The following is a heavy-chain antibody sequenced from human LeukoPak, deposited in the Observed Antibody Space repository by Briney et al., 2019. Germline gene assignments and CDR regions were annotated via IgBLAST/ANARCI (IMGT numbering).Heavy chain of an antibody. CDR1: GFTVSSNY. CDR3: ASGSGWYFGPDY. Sequence: GGSLRLSCAASGFTVSSNYMSWVRQAPGKGLEWVSVIYSGGSTYYTDSVKGRFTISRDNSKNTLYLQMNSLRAEDTAVYYCASGSGWYFGPDYWGQGTLVTVSS. CDR2: IYSGGST. D-gene: IGHD6-19*01. V-gene: IGHV3-53*01. J-gene: IGHJ4*02.